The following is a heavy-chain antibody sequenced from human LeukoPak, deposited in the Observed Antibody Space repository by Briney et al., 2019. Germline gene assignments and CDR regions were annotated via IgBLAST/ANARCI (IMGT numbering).Heavy chain of an antibody. D-gene: IGHD3-3*02. V-gene: IGHV1-8*02. J-gene: IGHJ4*02. Sequence: ASVKVSCKASGYTFTSYYMHWVRQAPGQGLEWMGWMNPNSGNTGYAQKFQGRVTMTRNTSISTAYMELSSLRSEDTAVYYCARVSTGGSLYYFDYWGQGTLVTVSS. CDR3: ARVSTGGSLYYFDY. CDR2: MNPNSGNT. CDR1: GYTFTSYY.